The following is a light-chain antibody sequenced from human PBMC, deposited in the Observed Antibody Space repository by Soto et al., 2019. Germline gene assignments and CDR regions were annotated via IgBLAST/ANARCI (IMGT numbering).Light chain of an antibody. Sequence: EIVLTQSPGTLSLSPGETATLSCRASESVASNYLAWYQQKPGQAPRLLIYDASNRATGIPARFSGSGSGTDFTLTISSLEPEDFAVYYCQQRSNWPPWTFGQGTKVDIK. J-gene: IGKJ1*01. CDR3: QQRSNWPPWT. CDR1: ESVASNY. V-gene: IGKV3-11*01. CDR2: DAS.